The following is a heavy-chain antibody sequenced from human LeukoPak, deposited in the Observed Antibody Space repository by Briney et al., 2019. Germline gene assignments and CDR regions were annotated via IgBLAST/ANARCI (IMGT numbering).Heavy chain of an antibody. V-gene: IGHV4-61*08. D-gene: IGHD6-19*01. Sequence: SETLSLTCTVSGGSISSGDYYWSWIRQPPGKGLEWIGYIYYSGSTNYNPSLKSRVTISVDTSKNQFSLKLSSVTAADTAVYYCARHSSGWYDYWGQGTLVTVSS. CDR3: ARHSSGWYDY. CDR2: IYYSGST. J-gene: IGHJ4*02. CDR1: GGSISSGDYY.